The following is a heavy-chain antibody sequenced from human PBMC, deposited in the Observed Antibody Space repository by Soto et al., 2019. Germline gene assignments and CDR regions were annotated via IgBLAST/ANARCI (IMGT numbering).Heavy chain of an antibody. CDR3: ARDPAP. CDR1: GGSISSDY. Sequence: TLSLTCTVYGGSISSDYWSWIRQPPGKGLEWIGYIYYSGSTNYNPSLKSRVTISVDTSKNQFSLKLSSVTAADTAVYYCARDPAPWGQGTLVTVPQ. CDR2: IYYSGST. J-gene: IGHJ5*02. V-gene: IGHV4-59*12.